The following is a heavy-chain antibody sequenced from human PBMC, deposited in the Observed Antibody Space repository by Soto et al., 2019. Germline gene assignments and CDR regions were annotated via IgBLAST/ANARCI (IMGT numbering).Heavy chain of an antibody. D-gene: IGHD3-22*01. CDR3: AHSLSGAIYEN. CDR1: GISLRTGGVG. V-gene: IGHV2-5*02. J-gene: IGHJ1*01. CDR2: IYWDDDK. Sequence: QITLKESGPTLVKPTQTLTLTCTSSGISLRTGGVGVGWIRQPPGKALEWLALIYWDDDKRYSPSLKNRLIITKDTSNNQVVLTMTNMDPVDTATYYCAHSLSGAIYENWGQGVLVTVSS.